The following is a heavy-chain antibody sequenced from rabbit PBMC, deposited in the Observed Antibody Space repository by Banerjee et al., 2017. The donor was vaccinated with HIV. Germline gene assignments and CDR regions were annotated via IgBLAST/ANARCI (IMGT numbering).Heavy chain of an antibody. Sequence: QEQLEESGGDLVQPEGSLTLTCTASGSTLSRYYICWVRQAPGKGLEWIACIYAGSSGSTYYASWAKGRFTISKTSSTTVTLEMTSLTDADTATYFCARDLAGVIGWNFGLWGPGTLVTVS. D-gene: IGHD4-1*01. V-gene: IGHV1S45*01. CDR1: GSTLSRYY. CDR3: ARDLAGVIGWNFGL. CDR2: IYAGSSGST. J-gene: IGHJ6*01.